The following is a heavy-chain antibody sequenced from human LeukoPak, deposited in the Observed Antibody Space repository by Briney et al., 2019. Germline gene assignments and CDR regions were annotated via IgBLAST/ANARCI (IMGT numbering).Heavy chain of an antibody. V-gene: IGHV4-59*01. CDR2: IYYSGST. Sequence: SETLSLTCTVSGGSISSYYWSWIRQPPGKGLEWIGYIYYSGSTNYNPSLKRRVTISVDTSKNQFSLKLYSVTAADTAMYYCARGDKRGNYGYYFDYWGQGTLVTVSS. J-gene: IGHJ4*02. D-gene: IGHD1-26*01. CDR1: GGSISSYY. CDR3: ARGDKRGNYGYYFDY.